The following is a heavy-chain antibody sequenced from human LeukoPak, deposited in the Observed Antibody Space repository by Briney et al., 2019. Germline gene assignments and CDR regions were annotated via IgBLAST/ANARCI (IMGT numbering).Heavy chain of an antibody. J-gene: IGHJ5*02. Sequence: GRSMRLSCAASGFTSSSYGMSWVRRAPGKGLEWVSAISASGDNTYYADSVKGRFTISRDNSQNPLSLQMNSLRAEDTAVYYCAKGTAQPDRWGQGALVTVSS. V-gene: IGHV3-23*01. CDR3: AKGTAQPDR. CDR2: ISASGDNT. CDR1: GFTSSSYG. D-gene: IGHD1-1*01.